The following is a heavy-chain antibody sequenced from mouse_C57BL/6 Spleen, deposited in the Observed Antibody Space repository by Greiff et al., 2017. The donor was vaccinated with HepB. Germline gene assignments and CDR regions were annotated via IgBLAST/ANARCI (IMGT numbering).Heavy chain of an antibody. Sequence: VMLVESGPGLVAPSQSLSITCTVSGFSLTSYGVSWVRQPPGKGLEWLGVIWGDGSTNYHSALISRLSISKDNSKSQVFLTLNSLQTDDTATYYCAKNLNYDYDEAMDYWGQGTSVTVSS. D-gene: IGHD2-4*01. V-gene: IGHV2-3*01. J-gene: IGHJ4*01. CDR1: GFSLTSYG. CDR2: IWGDGST. CDR3: AKNLNYDYDEAMDY.